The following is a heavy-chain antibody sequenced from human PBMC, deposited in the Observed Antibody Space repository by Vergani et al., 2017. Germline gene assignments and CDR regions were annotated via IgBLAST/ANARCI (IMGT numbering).Heavy chain of an antibody. D-gene: IGHD5-24*01. CDR2: ISYDGSNK. Sequence: QVQLVESGGGVVQPGRSLRLSCAASGFTFSSYAMHWVRQAPGKGLEWVAVISYDGSNKYYADSVKGRFTISRDNSKNTLYLQMNSLRAEDTAVYYCASRWLQLSGDAFDIWGQGTMVTVSS. CDR3: ASRWLQLSGDAFDI. CDR1: GFTFSSYA. V-gene: IGHV3-30-3*01. J-gene: IGHJ3*02.